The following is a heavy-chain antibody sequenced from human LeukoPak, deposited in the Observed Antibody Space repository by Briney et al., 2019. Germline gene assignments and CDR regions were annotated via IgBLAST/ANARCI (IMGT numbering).Heavy chain of an antibody. CDR1: GYTFTSYY. Sequence: ASVKVSCKASGYTFTSYYMHWVRQAPGQGLEWMGIINPSGGSTSYAQKFQGRVTMTRDTSTSTVYMELSSLRSEDTAVYYCASEAAGHSGYEFPLDYWGQGTLVTVSS. D-gene: IGHD5-12*01. V-gene: IGHV1-46*01. CDR2: INPSGGST. CDR3: ASEAAGHSGYEFPLDY. J-gene: IGHJ4*02.